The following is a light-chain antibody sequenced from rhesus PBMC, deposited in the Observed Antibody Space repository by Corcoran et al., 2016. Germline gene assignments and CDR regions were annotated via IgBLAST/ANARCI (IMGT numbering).Light chain of an antibody. CDR2: GAS. J-gene: IGKJ2*01. CDR1: QSVSSY. CDR3: YQHSSGYS. Sequence: QVILTQSPATLSLSPGERATLSCRASQSVSSYLAWYQQQPGQAPRHLIYGASSRATGIPDRFSGSGSGTDFTLTISSLEPEDVGVYHCYQHSSGYSFGQGTKVEIK. V-gene: IGKV3-10*01.